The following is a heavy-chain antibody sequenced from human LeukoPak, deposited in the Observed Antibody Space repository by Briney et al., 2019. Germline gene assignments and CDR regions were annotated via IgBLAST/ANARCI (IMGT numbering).Heavy chain of an antibody. CDR3: ARDRTGRDAFDI. Sequence: GGPLRPSCAAPGFTFSSYGMHWVRQAPGKGREGVAVISYDGSNKYYADSVKGRFTISRDNSKNTLYPQMNSLRAEDTAVYYCARDRTGRDAFDIWGQGTMVTVSS. J-gene: IGHJ3*02. CDR1: GFTFSSYG. D-gene: IGHD3/OR15-3a*01. CDR2: ISYDGSNK. V-gene: IGHV3-30*03.